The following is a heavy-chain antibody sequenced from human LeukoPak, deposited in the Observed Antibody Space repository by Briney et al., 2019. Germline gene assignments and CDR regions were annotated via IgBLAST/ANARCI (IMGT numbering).Heavy chain of an antibody. D-gene: IGHD3-9*01. J-gene: IGHJ4*02. CDR2: ISWDGGST. CDR1: GFTFDDYT. CDR3: AKASNYDILTALDY. Sequence: PGGSLRLSCAASGFTFDDYTMHWVRQAPGKGLEWVSLISWDGGSTYYADSVKGRFTISRDNSKNSLYLQMNSLRTEDTALYYCAKASNYDILTALDYWGQGTLVTVSS. V-gene: IGHV3-43*01.